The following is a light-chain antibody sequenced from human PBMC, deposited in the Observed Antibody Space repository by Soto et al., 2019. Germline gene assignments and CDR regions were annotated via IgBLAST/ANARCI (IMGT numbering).Light chain of an antibody. CDR3: QQYHNSPVT. J-gene: IGKJ4*01. V-gene: IGKV1-5*03. CDR2: KAS. CDR1: QTINYW. Sequence: DIPMTQSPSTLSASVGDRVTITCRASQTINYWLAWYQQKPGKAPNLLIYKASSLESGVPSRFSGSGSGTEFTLTISSLQPDDFATYYCQQYHNSPVTFGGGTKVEIK.